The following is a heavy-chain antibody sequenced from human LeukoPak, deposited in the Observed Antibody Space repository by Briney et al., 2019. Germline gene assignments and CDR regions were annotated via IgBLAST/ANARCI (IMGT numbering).Heavy chain of an antibody. CDR2: IYYSGST. V-gene: IGHV4-59*01. J-gene: IGHJ5*02. CDR3: ARTTRNAPGWFDP. D-gene: IGHD1-1*01. CDR1: GGSISSYY. Sequence: SETLSLTCTVSGGSISSYYWSWIRQPPGKGLEWIGYIYYSGSTNYNPSLKSRVTISVDTSKNQFTLKLSSVTAADTAVYCCARTTRNAPGWFDPWGQGTLVTVSS.